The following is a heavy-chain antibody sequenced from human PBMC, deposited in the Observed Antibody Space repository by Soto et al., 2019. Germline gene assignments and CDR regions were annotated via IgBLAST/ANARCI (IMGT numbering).Heavy chain of an antibody. CDR2: IIPIFGTA. CDR3: ARLAAAGSGDY. D-gene: IGHD6-13*01. CDR1: GGTFSSYA. Sequence: SVKVSCKASGGTFSSYAISWVRQAPGQGLEWMGGIIPIFGTANYAQKFQGRVTITADESTSTAYMELSSLRSEDTAADYCARLAAAGSGDYWGQGTLVTVSS. V-gene: IGHV1-69*13. J-gene: IGHJ4*02.